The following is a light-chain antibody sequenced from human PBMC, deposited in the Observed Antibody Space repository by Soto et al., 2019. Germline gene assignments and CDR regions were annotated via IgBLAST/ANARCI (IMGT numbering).Light chain of an antibody. Sequence: EIVLTQSPGTLSLSPGERATLSCRASQSLSCRCLAWYRQKPGQAPRLLIYGASNRATGIPDRISGSASGTDFTLTINRLEPEDFAVYYCQQYGSSPLTFGPGTKVDIK. V-gene: IGKV3-20*01. CDR3: QQYGSSPLT. CDR1: QSLSCRC. J-gene: IGKJ3*01. CDR2: GAS.